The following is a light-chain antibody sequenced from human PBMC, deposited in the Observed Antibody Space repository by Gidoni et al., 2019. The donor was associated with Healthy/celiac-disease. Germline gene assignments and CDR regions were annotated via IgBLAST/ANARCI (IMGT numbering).Light chain of an antibody. CDR1: QSVSSSY. Sequence: EIVLTQSPGTLSLSPGESATLSCRASQSVSSSYLAWYQQKPGQAPRLLIYGASSRATGIPDRFSGSGSGTDFTLTISRLEAEDFAVYYCQQYGSSLWTFGQGTKVEIK. CDR2: GAS. CDR3: QQYGSSLWT. V-gene: IGKV3-20*01. J-gene: IGKJ1*01.